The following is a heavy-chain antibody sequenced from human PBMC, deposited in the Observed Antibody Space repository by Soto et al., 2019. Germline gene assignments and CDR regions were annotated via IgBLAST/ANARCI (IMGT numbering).Heavy chain of an antibody. V-gene: IGHV4-30-4*01. CDR3: PRECSRYSTGGLDA. J-gene: IGHJ5*01. Sequence: QVQLQESGPGLVTPSQTLSLTCSVSGGSIINEDYYWSWVRQPPVKGLEWIGYVDYRGNSHYSPSLRGRLSLSAGKSKNQCSQELTAVSVADTAVYFCPRECSRYSTGGLDAWGLGTQVTVSS. CDR2: VDYRGNS. D-gene: IGHD6-13*01. CDR1: GGSIINEDYY.